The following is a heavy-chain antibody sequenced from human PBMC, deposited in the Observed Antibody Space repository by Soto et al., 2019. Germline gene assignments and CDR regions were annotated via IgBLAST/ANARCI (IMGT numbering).Heavy chain of an antibody. J-gene: IGHJ4*02. D-gene: IGHD6-19*01. CDR1: GGSISSYY. CDR3: AGGYSSGLYDY. CDR2: IYYSGST. V-gene: IGHV4-59*08. Sequence: SETLSLTCTVSGGSISSYYWTWIRQPPGKGLEWIGYIYYSGSTNYNPSLKSRVTISKDTSKSQFSLKLSSVTAADTAMYYCAGGYSSGLYDYWGQGTLVTVSS.